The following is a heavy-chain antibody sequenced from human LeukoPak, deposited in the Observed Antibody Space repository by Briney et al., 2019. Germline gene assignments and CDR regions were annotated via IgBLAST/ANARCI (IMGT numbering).Heavy chain of an antibody. CDR1: GFTFSTYS. J-gene: IGHJ3*02. CDR2: ISSTSSYI. Sequence: GGSLRLSCAASGFTFSTYSMNWVRHAPGKGLKWVSSISSTSSYIYYADSVKGRFTISRDNAKNSLYLQMNSLRAEDTAFYYCARGILWFGEGAFDIWGQGTMVTVSS. D-gene: IGHD3-10*01. CDR3: ARGILWFGEGAFDI. V-gene: IGHV3-21*01.